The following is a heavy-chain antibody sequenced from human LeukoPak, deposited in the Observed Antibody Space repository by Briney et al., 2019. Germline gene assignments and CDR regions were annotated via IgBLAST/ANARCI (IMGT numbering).Heavy chain of an antibody. D-gene: IGHD3-22*01. CDR2: ISSSSSYI. Sequence: PGGSLRLSCAASGFTFSSYAMTWVRQAPGKGLEWVSSISSSSSYIYYADSVKGRFTISRDNAKNSLYLQMNSLRAEDTAVYYCARGHYYDSRPGAFDIWGQGTMVTVSS. CDR1: GFTFSSYA. CDR3: ARGHYYDSRPGAFDI. J-gene: IGHJ3*02. V-gene: IGHV3-21*01.